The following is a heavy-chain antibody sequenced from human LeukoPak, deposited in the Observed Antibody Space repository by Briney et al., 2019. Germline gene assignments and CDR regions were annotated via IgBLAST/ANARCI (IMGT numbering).Heavy chain of an antibody. V-gene: IGHV5-51*01. J-gene: IGHJ2*01. CDR2: IHPGDSDT. Sequence: GESLKISCKASGYGFTSYWIGWVRQMPGKGLEWMGIIHPGDSDTRYSPSFQGQVTISVDKSITTAYLQWSSLKASDTAMYYCARIVEVTSIYWYFDLWGRGTLVRVSS. CDR3: ARIVEVTSIYWYFDL. CDR1: GYGFTSYW. D-gene: IGHD2-21*02.